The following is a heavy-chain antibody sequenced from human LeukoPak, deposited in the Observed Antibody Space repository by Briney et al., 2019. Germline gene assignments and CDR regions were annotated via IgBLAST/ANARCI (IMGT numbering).Heavy chain of an antibody. D-gene: IGHD3-3*01. CDR1: GGSFSGYY. CDR3: ARDRGRITIFEGVMFDY. J-gene: IGHJ4*02. Sequence: SETLSLTCAVYGGSFSGYYWSWIRQPPRKGPEWIGEINHSGSTNYNPSLKSRVTISVDTSKNQFSLKLSSVTAADTAVYYCARDRGRITIFEGVMFDYWGQGTLVTVSS. V-gene: IGHV4-34*01. CDR2: INHSGST.